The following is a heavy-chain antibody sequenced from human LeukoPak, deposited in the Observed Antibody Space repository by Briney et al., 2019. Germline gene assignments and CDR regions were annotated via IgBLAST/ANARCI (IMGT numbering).Heavy chain of an antibody. J-gene: IGHJ6*04. V-gene: IGHV3-48*03. CDR2: ISSSGSTI. D-gene: IGHD3-10*02. Sequence: GGSLRLSCAASGFTFSSYEMNWVRQAPGKGLEWVSYISSSGSTIYYADSVKGRFNIARDNAKNSLYLQMNSLRAEDTAVYYCAELGITMIGGVWGKGTTVTISS. CDR3: AELGITMIGGV. CDR1: GFTFSSYE.